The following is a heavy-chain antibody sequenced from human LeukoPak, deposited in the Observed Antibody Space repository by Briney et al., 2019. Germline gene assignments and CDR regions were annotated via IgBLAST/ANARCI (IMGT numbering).Heavy chain of an antibody. CDR2: IYYSGST. Sequence: SETLSLTCTVSGGSISSSNFYWGWIRQPPGKGLEWIGSIYYSGSTYYNPSLKSRVTISVDTSKNQFSLKLSSVTAADTAVYYCARHPAARARWLKDAFDIWGQGTMVTVSS. D-gene: IGHD5-24*01. V-gene: IGHV4-39*07. CDR1: GGSISSSNFY. CDR3: ARHPAARARWLKDAFDI. J-gene: IGHJ3*02.